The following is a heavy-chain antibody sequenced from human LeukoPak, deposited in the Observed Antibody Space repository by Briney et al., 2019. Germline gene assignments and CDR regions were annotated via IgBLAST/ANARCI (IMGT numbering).Heavy chain of an antibody. CDR3: ARGTAQTVNTYAFDM. CDR1: GGSISSYY. Sequence: ASETLSLTCTVSGGSISSYYWSWIRQPPGKGLDWIGYVYYSGSTNYTPSLKGRVIISVDTSKNQFFLNLISVTAADTAVYYCARGTAQTVNTYAFDMWGQGTMVTVSS. D-gene: IGHD4-17*01. V-gene: IGHV4-59*01. J-gene: IGHJ3*02. CDR2: VYYSGST.